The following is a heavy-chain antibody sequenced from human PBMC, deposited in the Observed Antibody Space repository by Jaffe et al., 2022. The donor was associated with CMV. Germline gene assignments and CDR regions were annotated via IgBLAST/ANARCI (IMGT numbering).Heavy chain of an antibody. CDR3: ARDDSGWSFDY. Sequence: EVQLVESGGGLVQPGGSLRLSCAASGFTFSSYEMNWVRQAPGKGLEWVSYISSSGSTIYYADSVKGRFTISRDNAKNSLYLQMNSLRAEDTAVYYCARDDSGWSFDYWGQGTLVTVSS. CDR1: GFTFSSYE. J-gene: IGHJ4*02. CDR2: ISSSGSTI. V-gene: IGHV3-48*03. D-gene: IGHD6-19*01.